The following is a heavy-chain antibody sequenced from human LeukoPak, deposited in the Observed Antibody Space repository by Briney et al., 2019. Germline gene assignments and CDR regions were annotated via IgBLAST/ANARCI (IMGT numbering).Heavy chain of an antibody. J-gene: IGHJ4*02. D-gene: IGHD6-19*01. CDR3: AGTSKWLAFDY. V-gene: IGHV4-30-4*07. Sequence: SETLSLTCAVSGGSISSGGYSWSWIRQPPGKGLEWIGYSYYSGSTYYNPSLKSRVTISLDTANNQFSLKLSSVTAADTAVYYCAGTSKWLAFDYWGQGTLVTVSS. CDR2: SYYSGST. CDR1: GGSISSGGYS.